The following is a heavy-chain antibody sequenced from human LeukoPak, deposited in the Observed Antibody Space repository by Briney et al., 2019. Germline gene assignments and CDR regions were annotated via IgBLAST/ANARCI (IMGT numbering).Heavy chain of an antibody. D-gene: IGHD3-9*01. V-gene: IGHV3-21*01. CDR3: ARDRELRYFDWLLYGEHYYYMDV. J-gene: IGHJ6*03. Sequence: PGGSLRLSCAASGFTFSSYSMNWVRQAPGKGPEWVSSISSSSSYIYYADSVKGRFTISRDNAKNSLYLQMNSLRAEDTAVYYCARDRELRYFDWLLYGEHYYYMDVWGKGTTVTVSS. CDR2: ISSSSSYI. CDR1: GFTFSSYS.